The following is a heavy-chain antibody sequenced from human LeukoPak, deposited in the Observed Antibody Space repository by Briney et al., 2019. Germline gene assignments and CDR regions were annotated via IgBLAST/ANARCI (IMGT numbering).Heavy chain of an antibody. CDR3: ARADPNASGYFYRFNRFDP. V-gene: IGHV4-59*01. Sequence: SETLSLTCTASGGSISSYYWNWVRQPPGQGLEWIGNIYYSGSTNYNPSLKSRVTISLDTSKFQFSLRLNSVTAADTAVYYCARADPNASGYFYRFNRFDPWGQGTLVTVSS. CDR1: GGSISSYY. D-gene: IGHD3-10*01. J-gene: IGHJ5*02. CDR2: IYYSGST.